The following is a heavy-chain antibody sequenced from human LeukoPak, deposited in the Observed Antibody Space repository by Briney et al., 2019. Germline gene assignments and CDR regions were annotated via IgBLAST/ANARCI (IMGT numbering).Heavy chain of an antibody. CDR2: INPHSGAT. D-gene: IGHD5-18*01. CDR1: GYTFTDYY. CDR3: AADTSKVAFV. V-gene: IGHV1-2*02. Sequence: ASVKVSCKASGYTFTDYYMHWVRQAPGQGLEWMGWINPHSGATNYAQKFQGRVTMTRDTSITTAYMELSRLRSVDTAVYYCAADTSKVAFVWGQGTLVTVSS. J-gene: IGHJ4*02.